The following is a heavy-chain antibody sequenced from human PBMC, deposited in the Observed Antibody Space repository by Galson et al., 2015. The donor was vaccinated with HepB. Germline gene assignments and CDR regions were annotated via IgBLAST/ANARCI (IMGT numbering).Heavy chain of an antibody. Sequence: PALVKPTQTLTLTCTFSGFSLTTTGMCVSWIRQPPGKALEWLARLDWDDDKFYTTSLKTRLTISKDTSKNPVVLRMTNMDPVDTATYFCARIATTVTSSGGLDSWGQGILVTVSS. CDR2: LDWDDDK. CDR3: ARIATTVTSSGGLDS. J-gene: IGHJ4*02. CDR1: GFSLTTTGMC. D-gene: IGHD3-10*01. V-gene: IGHV2-70*17.